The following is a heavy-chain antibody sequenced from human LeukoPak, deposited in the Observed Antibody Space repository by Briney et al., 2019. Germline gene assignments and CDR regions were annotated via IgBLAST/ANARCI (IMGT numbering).Heavy chain of an antibody. CDR2: LKQDGSEK. V-gene: IGHV3-7*03. CDR1: GFTLHSYW. CDR3: ALQGGDARLTRLRGGVIHNFHF. D-gene: IGHD3-10*01. J-gene: IGHJ4*02. Sequence: GGSLRLSYAASGFTLHSYWLSWARQAPGKGLEWVANLKQDGSEKYHVDSVKGRFNIPRENYKNRLFLAMNSLIAEDAAEYYCALQGGDARLTRLRGGVIHNFHFWGEGILVTVSS.